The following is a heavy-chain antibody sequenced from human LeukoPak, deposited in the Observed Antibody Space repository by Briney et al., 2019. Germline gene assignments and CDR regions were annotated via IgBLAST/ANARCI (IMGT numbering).Heavy chain of an antibody. D-gene: IGHD3-3*01. CDR3: ARDWSGYLWYYYMDV. V-gene: IGHV3-21*01. Sequence: PGGSLRLSCAASGFTFSNAWMNWVRQAPGKGLEWVSSISSSSSYIYYADSVKGRFTISRDNAKNSLYLQMNSLRAEDTAVYYCARDWSGYLWYYYMDVWGKGTTVTVSS. J-gene: IGHJ6*03. CDR2: ISSSSSYI. CDR1: GFTFSNAW.